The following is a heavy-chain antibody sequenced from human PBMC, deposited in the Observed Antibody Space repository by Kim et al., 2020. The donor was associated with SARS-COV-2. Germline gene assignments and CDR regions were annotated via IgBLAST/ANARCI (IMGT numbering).Heavy chain of an antibody. CDR2: IYYSGST. V-gene: IGHV4-59*12. J-gene: IGHJ4*02. CDR3: ARGYSSSRLFYY. D-gene: IGHD6-6*01. Sequence: SETLSLTCTVSGGSISSYYWSWIRQPPGKGLEWIGYIYYSGSTNYNPSLKSRVTISVDTSKNQFSLKLSSVTAADTAVYYCARGYSSSRLFYYWCQGTL. CDR1: GGSISSYY.